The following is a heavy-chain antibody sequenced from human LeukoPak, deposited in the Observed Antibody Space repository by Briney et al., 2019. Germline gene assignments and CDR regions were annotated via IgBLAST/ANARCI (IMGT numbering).Heavy chain of an antibody. CDR1: GGSISSYY. CDR3: GRDRDAFDI. J-gene: IGHJ3*02. Sequence: SETLSLTRTVSGGSISSYYWSWIRQPPGKGLEWIGYIYYSGSTNYNPSLKSRVTISVDTSKNQFSLKLSSVTAADTAVYYCGRDRDAFDIWGQGTMVTVSS. V-gene: IGHV4-59*01. CDR2: IYYSGST.